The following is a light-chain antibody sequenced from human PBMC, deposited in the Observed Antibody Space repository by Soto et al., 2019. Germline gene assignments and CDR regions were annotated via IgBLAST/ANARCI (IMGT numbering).Light chain of an antibody. J-gene: IGLJ2*01. Sequence: QSVLTQPPSVSEAPRQRVTISCSGSTSNIGNNDVSWYQQLPGKAPKLLIYYDDLLPSGVSDRFSGSKSGTSASLAISGLQSEDEADYYCAAWDDSLNGLVFGGGTKVTVL. CDR2: YDD. CDR3: AAWDDSLNGLV. CDR1: TSNIGNND. V-gene: IGLV1-36*01.